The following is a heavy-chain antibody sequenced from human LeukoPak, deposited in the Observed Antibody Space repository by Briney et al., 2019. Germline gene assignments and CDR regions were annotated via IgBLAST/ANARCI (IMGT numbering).Heavy chain of an antibody. Sequence: ASVKVSCKASGYTFTGYYMHWVRQAPGQGLEWMGGIIPIFGTANYAQKFQGRVTITTDESTSTAYMELSSLRSEDTAVYYCASQIPEYSGSYYGAFDIWGQGTMVTVSS. CDR2: IIPIFGTA. D-gene: IGHD1-26*01. J-gene: IGHJ3*02. CDR1: GYTFTGYY. V-gene: IGHV1-69*05. CDR3: ASQIPEYSGSYYGAFDI.